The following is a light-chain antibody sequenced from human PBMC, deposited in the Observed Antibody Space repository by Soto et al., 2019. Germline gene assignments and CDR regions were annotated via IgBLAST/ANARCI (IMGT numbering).Light chain of an antibody. J-gene: IGKJ4*01. V-gene: IGKV3-20*01. CDR3: QQYASSPLLT. Sequence: EIVLTQSPGTLSFSPVGTATLSFIASQTIGSTYLAWYQQKPGQAPRLLIFGSSNRATGIPDRFSGSGSGTDFTLSISRLEPEDFAVYYCQQYASSPLLTFGGGTKVDIK. CDR2: GSS. CDR1: QTIGSTY.